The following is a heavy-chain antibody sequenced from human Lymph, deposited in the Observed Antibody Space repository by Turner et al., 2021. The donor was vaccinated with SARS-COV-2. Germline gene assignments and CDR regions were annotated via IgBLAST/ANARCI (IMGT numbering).Heavy chain of an antibody. CDR2: FDLEDGET. J-gene: IGHJ4*02. CDR3: AIGSSKPQWLDLFWY. Sequence: QVQLLQSGAEVKKPGASVKVSCKVSGSTLTELSMHWVRQAPGKGLEWMGGFDLEDGETIYAQKFQGRVTMTEDTSTDTPYMELSSLRSEDTAVYYCAIGSSKPQWLDLFWYWGQGTLVTVSS. CDR1: GSTLTELS. V-gene: IGHV1-24*01. D-gene: IGHD6-19*01.